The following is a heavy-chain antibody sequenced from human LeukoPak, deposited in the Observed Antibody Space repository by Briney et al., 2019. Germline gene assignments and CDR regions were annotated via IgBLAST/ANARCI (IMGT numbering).Heavy chain of an antibody. CDR1: GFTFSDYY. D-gene: IGHD6-19*01. V-gene: IGHV3-11*04. CDR3: AKERAVAGFDY. J-gene: IGHJ4*02. CDR2: ISSSGSTI. Sequence: GGSLRLSCAASGFTFSDYYMSWIRQAPGKGLEWVSYISSSGSTIYYADSVKGRFTISRDNSKNTLYLQMNSLRAEDTAVYYCAKERAVAGFDYWGQGTLVTVSS.